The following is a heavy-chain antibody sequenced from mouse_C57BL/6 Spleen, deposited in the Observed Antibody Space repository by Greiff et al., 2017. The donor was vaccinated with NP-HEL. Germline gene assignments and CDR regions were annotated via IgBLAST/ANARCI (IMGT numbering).Heavy chain of an antibody. CDR2: ISSGSSTT. V-gene: IGHV5-17*01. CDR1: GFTFSDYG. J-gene: IGHJ2*01. CDR3: ARGNYFGC. Sequence: DVKLQESGGGLVKPGGSLKLSCAASGFTFSDYGMHWVRQAPEKGLEWVAYISSGSSTTYYADTVKGRFTISRDNAKNTLFLQMTSLRSEDTAMYYCARGNYFGCWGQGTTLTVSS.